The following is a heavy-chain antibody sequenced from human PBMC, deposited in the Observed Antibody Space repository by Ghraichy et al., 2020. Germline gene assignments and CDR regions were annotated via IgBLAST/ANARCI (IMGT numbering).Heavy chain of an antibody. V-gene: IGHV4-59*01. J-gene: IGHJ6*03. D-gene: IGHD3-3*01. CDR1: GGSISSYY. CDR2: IYYSGST. CDR3: ARCAKSYYDFWSGYYSGRQTRDYYYMDV. Sequence: SETLSLTCTVSGGSISSYYWSWIRQPPGKGLEWIGYIYYSGSTNYNPSLKSRVTISVDTSKNQFSLKLSSVTAADTAVYYCARCAKSYYDFWSGYYSGRQTRDYYYMDVWGKGTTVTVSS.